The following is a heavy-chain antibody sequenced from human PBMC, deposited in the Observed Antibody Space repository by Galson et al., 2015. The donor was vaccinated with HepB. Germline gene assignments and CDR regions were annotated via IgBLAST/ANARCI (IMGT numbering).Heavy chain of an antibody. Sequence: SVKVSCKASGYTFTSYGISWVRQAPGQGLEWMGWISAYNGNTNYAQKLQGRVTMTTDTSTSTAYMELRSLRVADTAVYYCARLITEPAGRYIRGLAFDIWGQGTMVTVSS. CDR1: GYTFTSYG. CDR3: ARLITEPAGRYIRGLAFDI. V-gene: IGHV1-18*01. CDR2: ISAYNGNT. J-gene: IGHJ3*02. D-gene: IGHD2-2*01.